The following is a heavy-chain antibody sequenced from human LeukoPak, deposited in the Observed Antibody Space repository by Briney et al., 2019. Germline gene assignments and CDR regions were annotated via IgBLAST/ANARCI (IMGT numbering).Heavy chain of an antibody. CDR2: IYYSGST. CDR1: GGSIGSGGYY. V-gene: IGHV4-31*03. Sequence: SETLSLTCTVSGGSIGSGGYYWSWIRQHPGKGLEWIGYIYYSGSTYYNPSLKSRVTISVDTSKNQFSLKLSSVTAADTAVYYCARSRIQLWNSPFDYWGQGTLVTVSS. CDR3: ARSRIQLWNSPFDY. D-gene: IGHD5-18*01. J-gene: IGHJ4*02.